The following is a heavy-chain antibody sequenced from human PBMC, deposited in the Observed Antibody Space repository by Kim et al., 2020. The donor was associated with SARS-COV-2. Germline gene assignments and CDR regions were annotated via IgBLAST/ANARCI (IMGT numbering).Heavy chain of an antibody. V-gene: IGHV3-11*06. D-gene: IGHD3-10*01. J-gene: IGHJ4*02. CDR1: GFTFSDYY. CDR2: ISSSSSYT. CDR3: ASGVWFGETAGVD. Sequence: GGSLRLSCAASGFTFSDYYMSWIRQAPGKGLEWVSYISSSSSYTNYADSVKGRFTISRDNAKNSLYLQMNSLRAEDTAVYYCASGVWFGETAGVDWGQGTLVTVSS.